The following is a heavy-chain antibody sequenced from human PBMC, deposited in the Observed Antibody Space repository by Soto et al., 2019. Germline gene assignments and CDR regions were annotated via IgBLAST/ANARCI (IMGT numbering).Heavy chain of an antibody. CDR1: GGSFSGYY. J-gene: IGHJ4*02. CDR2: IDHSGST. D-gene: IGHD6-6*01. Sequence: TSETLSLTCAVYGGSFSGYYWSWNRQPPGKGLEWIGEIDHSGSTNYNPSLKSRVTISVDTSKNQFSLKLSSVTAADTAVYYCARFIEYSSSLDYWGQGSLVTVSS. CDR3: ARFIEYSSSLDY. V-gene: IGHV4-34*01.